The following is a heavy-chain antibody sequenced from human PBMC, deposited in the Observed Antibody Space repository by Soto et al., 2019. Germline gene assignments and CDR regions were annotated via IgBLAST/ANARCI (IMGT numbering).Heavy chain of an antibody. D-gene: IGHD6-19*01. V-gene: IGHV4-59*01. CDR2: IYYSGST. Sequence: PSETLSLTCTVSGGSISSYYWSWIRQPPGKGLEWIGYIYYSGSTNYNPSLKSRVTISVDTSKNQFSLKLSSVTAADTAVYYCARGSSGWNKYYYYMDVWGKGTTVTVSS. J-gene: IGHJ6*03. CDR1: GGSISSYY. CDR3: ARGSSGWNKYYYYMDV.